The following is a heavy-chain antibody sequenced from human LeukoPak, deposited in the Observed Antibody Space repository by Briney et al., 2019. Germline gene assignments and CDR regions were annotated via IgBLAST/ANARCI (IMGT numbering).Heavy chain of an antibody. CDR3: ARQWFGELLYVGWFDP. D-gene: IGHD3-10*01. CDR1: GGSISSSSYY. CDR2: IYYSGST. V-gene: IGHV4-39*01. Sequence: SETLSLTCTVSGGSISSSSYYWGWIRQPPRKGLEWIGSIYYSGSTYYNPSLKSRVTISVDTSKNQFSLKLSSVTAADTAVYYCARQWFGELLYVGWFDPWGQGTLVTVSS. J-gene: IGHJ5*02.